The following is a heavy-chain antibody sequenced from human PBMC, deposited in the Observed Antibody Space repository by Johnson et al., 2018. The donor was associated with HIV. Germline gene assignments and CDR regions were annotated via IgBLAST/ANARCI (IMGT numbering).Heavy chain of an antibody. J-gene: IGHJ3*02. V-gene: IGHV3-20*04. CDR1: GFPFNDYG. D-gene: IGHD1-26*01. CDR2: INWNGGSK. Sequence: MQLVESGGSVVWPGGSLRLSCAASGFPFNDYGMSWVRHVPGKGLEWVSGINWNGGSKGYADSVKGRFTISSDNAKNSLYLQMNSLTVEDKALYYCAKTQWELLGVGAFDIWGQGTMVTVSS. CDR3: AKTQWELLGVGAFDI.